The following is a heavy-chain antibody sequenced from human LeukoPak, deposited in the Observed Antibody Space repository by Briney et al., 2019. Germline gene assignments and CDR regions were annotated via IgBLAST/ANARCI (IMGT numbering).Heavy chain of an antibody. J-gene: IGHJ4*02. Sequence: PGGSLRLSCAASGFTFSRYGMHWVRQAPGKGLEWVAVISTDGSEKYYADSVKGRFTISRDNSKNTLYLQMDSLRAEDTAVYYCAKDKIVGSTGWYYFDYWGQGTLVTVSS. CDR2: ISTDGSEK. CDR1: GFTFSRYG. D-gene: IGHD6-19*01. CDR3: AKDKIVGSTGWYYFDY. V-gene: IGHV3-30*18.